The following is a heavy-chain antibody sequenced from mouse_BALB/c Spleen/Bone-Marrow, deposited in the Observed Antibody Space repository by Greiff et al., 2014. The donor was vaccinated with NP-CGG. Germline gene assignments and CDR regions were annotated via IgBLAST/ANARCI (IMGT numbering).Heavy chain of an antibody. J-gene: IGHJ2*01. D-gene: IGHD2-3*01. Sequence: VQLVESGAELVKPGASVKMSCKAFGYTFTTYPIERMKQNHGKSLEWIGNFHPYNDDTKYNEKFKGKAKLTVEKSSSTVYLELGRLTSDDSAVYYCARNDGYYGFDYWGQGTTLTVSS. CDR3: ARNDGYYGFDY. CDR1: GYTFTTYP. CDR2: FHPYNDDT. V-gene: IGHV1-47*01.